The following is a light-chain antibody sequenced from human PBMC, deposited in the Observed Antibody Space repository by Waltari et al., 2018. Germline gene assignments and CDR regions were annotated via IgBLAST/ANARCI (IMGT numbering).Light chain of an antibody. Sequence: QSVLTQPPSVSGAPGQRVTISCTGSSSNIGAGYDVHWYQQLPGTAPKLLIYGNGNRPSGVPDRFSGSKSGTSASLAITGLQAEVEADYYCQTYDSSLSGYVFGSGTKVTVL. CDR2: GNG. J-gene: IGLJ1*01. V-gene: IGLV1-40*01. CDR3: QTYDSSLSGYV. CDR1: SSNIGAGYD.